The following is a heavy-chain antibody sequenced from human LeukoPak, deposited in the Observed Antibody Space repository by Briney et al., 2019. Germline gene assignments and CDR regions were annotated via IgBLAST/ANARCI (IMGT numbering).Heavy chain of an antibody. CDR1: GYTFTSYD. CDR3: ARAPGRARYYYYYMDV. CDR2: MNPNSGNT. D-gene: IGHD4/OR15-4a*01. J-gene: IGHJ6*03. Sequence: ASVKVSCKASGYTFTSYDINWVRQATGQGLEWMGWMNPNSGNTGYAQKFQGRVTITRNTSISTAYMELSGLRSEDTAVYYCARAPGRARYYYYYMDVWGKGTTVTVSS. V-gene: IGHV1-8*03.